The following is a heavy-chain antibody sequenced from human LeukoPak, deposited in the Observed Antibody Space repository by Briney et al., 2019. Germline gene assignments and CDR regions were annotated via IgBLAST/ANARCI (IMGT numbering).Heavy chain of an antibody. CDR2: IIGSGGTT. J-gene: IGHJ4*02. V-gene: IGHV3-23*01. CDR1: GLTFNRYA. D-gene: IGHD1-20*01. Sequence: GGSLRLSCAASGLTFNRYAMSWVRQAPGKGPGWVSTIIGSGGTTYYADSVKGRFTISRDNSKNTLFLQMNSLRAEDTAVYYCVKNNGGYFDYWGQGTLVTVSS. CDR3: VKNNGGYFDY.